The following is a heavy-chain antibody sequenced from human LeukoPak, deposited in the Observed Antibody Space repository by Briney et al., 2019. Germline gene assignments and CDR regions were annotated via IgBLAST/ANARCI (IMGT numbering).Heavy chain of an antibody. CDR2: INWNGGRT. V-gene: IGHV3-20*04. J-gene: IGHJ4*02. CDR1: GFTFGDYG. CDR3: AKDHSDTHSSSWDD. Sequence: RPGGSLKLSCAASGFTFGDYGMTWVRQAPGKGLEWVSYINWNGGRTGYADSVKGRFTISRDNAKNSLYLQMNNLRAEDTALYYCAKDHSDTHSSSWDDWGQGTLVTVSS. D-gene: IGHD6-13*01.